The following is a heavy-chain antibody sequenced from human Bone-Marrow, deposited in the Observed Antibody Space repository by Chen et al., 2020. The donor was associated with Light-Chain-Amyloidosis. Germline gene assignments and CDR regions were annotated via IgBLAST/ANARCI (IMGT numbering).Heavy chain of an antibody. Sequence: QVQLQQWGAGLLKPSETLSLTCAVYGGSFRGYYWSWIRQPPGKGLEWIGEINHSGSTNYNPSLKSRVTISVDTSKNQFSLKLSSVTAADTAVYYCARVWSWGRIAADYWGQGTLVTVSS. J-gene: IGHJ4*02. CDR2: INHSGST. CDR3: ARVWSWGRIAADY. V-gene: IGHV4-34*01. D-gene: IGHD2-21*01. CDR1: GGSFRGYY.